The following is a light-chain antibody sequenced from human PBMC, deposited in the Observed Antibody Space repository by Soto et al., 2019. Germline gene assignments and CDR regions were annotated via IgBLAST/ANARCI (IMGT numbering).Light chain of an antibody. V-gene: IGKV2-28*01. Sequence: DIVMTQSPLSLPVIPGEPASISCWSSQSLLDSNGNNHLNWYLQKPGQSPQVLVYFGSNRASGVTDRFSGSGAGTDFTLKISRVEAEDVGVYYCMQALQTPLTFGQGTRLEIK. J-gene: IGKJ5*01. CDR3: MQALQTPLT. CDR2: FGS. CDR1: QSLLDSNGNNH.